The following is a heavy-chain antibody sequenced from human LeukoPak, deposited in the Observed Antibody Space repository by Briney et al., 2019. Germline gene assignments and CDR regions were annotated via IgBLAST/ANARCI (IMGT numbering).Heavy chain of an antibody. V-gene: IGHV1-24*01. CDR1: GYTLTELS. CDR2: FDPEDGET. Sequence: ASVKVSCKVSGYTLTELSMHLVRQAPGKGLEWMGGFDPEDGETIYAQKFQGRVTMTEDTSTDTAYMELSSLRSEDTAVYYCATVINNPIVATIGWGYWGQGTLVTVSS. D-gene: IGHD5-12*01. J-gene: IGHJ4*02. CDR3: ATVINNPIVATIGWGY.